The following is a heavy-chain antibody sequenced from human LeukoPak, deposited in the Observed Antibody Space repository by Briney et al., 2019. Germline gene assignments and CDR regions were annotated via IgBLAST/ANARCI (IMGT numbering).Heavy chain of an antibody. V-gene: IGHV1-8*01. CDR2: MNPNSGNT. CDR1: GYTFTSYD. CDR3: AGGAGSTFPGDY. J-gene: IGHJ4*02. D-gene: IGHD6-13*01. Sequence: ASVTVSCKASGYTFTSYDINWVRQATGQGLEWMGWMNPNSGNTGYAQKFQGRITMTRTTSITTAYMELSSLISEDTAVYYCAGGAGSTFPGDYWGQGTLVTVSS.